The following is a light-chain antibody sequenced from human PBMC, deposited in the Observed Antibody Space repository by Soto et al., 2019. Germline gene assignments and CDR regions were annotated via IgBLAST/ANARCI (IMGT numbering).Light chain of an antibody. J-gene: IGKJ1*01. CDR2: GAS. Sequence: EIVMTQSPATLSVSPVERATLSCMASQSVNSKLAWYQQKPGQAPRLLISGASGRATGTPDRFSGSASGTDFTLTISRLEPEDFAVYYCQQYGSSPWTFGQGTKVDI. CDR1: QSVNSK. CDR3: QQYGSSPWT. V-gene: IGKV3-20*01.